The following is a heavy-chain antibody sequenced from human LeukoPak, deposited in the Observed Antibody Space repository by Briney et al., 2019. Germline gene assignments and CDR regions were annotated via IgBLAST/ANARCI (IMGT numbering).Heavy chain of an antibody. V-gene: IGHV3-23*01. Sequence: GGSLRLSCAASGFTFSSYEMNWVRQAPGKGLEWVPAISGSGGSTYYADSVKGRFTISRDNSKNTLYLQMNSLRAEDTAVYYCAKSSIYDSSGPIDYWGQGTLVTVSS. CDR2: ISGSGGST. D-gene: IGHD3-22*01. J-gene: IGHJ4*02. CDR1: GFTFSSYE. CDR3: AKSSIYDSSGPIDY.